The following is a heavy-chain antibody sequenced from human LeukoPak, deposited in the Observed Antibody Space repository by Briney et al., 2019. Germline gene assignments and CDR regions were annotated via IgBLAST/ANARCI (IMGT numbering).Heavy chain of an antibody. D-gene: IGHD3-22*01. CDR1: GYTFTGYY. J-gene: IGHJ5*02. CDR3: ARDSYPPYYYDSSGSELSWFDP. Sequence: ASVKVSCKASGYTFTGYYMHWVRQAPGQGLEWMGWINPNSGGTNYAQKFQGRVTMTRDTSISTAYMELSRLRSDDTAVYYCARDSYPPYYYDSSGSELSWFDPWGQGTLVTVSS. CDR2: INPNSGGT. V-gene: IGHV1-2*02.